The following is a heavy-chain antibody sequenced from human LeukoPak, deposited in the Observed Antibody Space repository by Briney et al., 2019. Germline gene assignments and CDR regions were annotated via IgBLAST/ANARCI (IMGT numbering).Heavy chain of an antibody. CDR1: GGSFSGYY. V-gene: IGHV4-34*01. D-gene: IGHD5-18*01. Sequence: SETLSLTCAVYGGSFSGYYWSWIRQPPGKGLEWIGEINHSGSTNYNPSLKSRVTISVDTSKNQFSLKLGSVTAADTAVYYCARRGRGYSYGPKTTYYFDYWGQGTLVTVSS. CDR2: INHSGST. J-gene: IGHJ4*02. CDR3: ARRGRGYSYGPKTTYYFDY.